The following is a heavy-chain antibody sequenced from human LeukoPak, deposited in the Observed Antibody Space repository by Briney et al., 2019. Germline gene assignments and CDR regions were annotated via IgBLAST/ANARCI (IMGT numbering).Heavy chain of an antibody. CDR3: ARGNYYGSGSYYYYYGMDV. D-gene: IGHD3-10*01. V-gene: IGHV4-34*01. Sequence: SETLSLTCAVYGGSFSGYYWSWIRQPPGKGLEWIGEINHSGSTNYNPPLKSRVTISVDTSKNQFSLKLSSVTAADTAVYYCARGNYYGSGSYYYYYGMDVWGKGTTVTVSS. CDR1: GGSFSGYY. CDR2: INHSGST. J-gene: IGHJ6*04.